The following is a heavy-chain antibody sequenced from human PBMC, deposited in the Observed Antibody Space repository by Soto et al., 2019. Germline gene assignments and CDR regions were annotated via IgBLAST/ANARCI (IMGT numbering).Heavy chain of an antibody. Sequence: SETLSLTRIVSGESISSSSYYWGWIRQPPGKGLEWIGSIYYSGRTYYNPSFKSRVTISIDTSKNQFSLKLSSVTATDTAVYYCARQRTTVVTQAYFDHWGQGALVTVSS. D-gene: IGHD2-21*02. V-gene: IGHV4-39*01. CDR3: ARQRTTVVTQAYFDH. CDR2: IYYSGRT. CDR1: GESISSSSYY. J-gene: IGHJ4*02.